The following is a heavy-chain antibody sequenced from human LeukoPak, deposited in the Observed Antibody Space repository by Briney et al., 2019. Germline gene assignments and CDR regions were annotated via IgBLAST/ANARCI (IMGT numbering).Heavy chain of an antibody. CDR1: GGSISSYY. D-gene: IGHD2-2*01. V-gene: IGHV4-59*01. Sequence: PSETLSLTCTVSGGSISSYYWSWIRQPPGRGLEWIGYIYYSGSTKYNPSLKSRVTISVDTSKNQFSLRLSSVTAADTAVYYCARGESSSSNWFDPWGQGTLVTVSS. CDR3: ARGESSSSNWFDP. CDR2: IYYSGST. J-gene: IGHJ5*02.